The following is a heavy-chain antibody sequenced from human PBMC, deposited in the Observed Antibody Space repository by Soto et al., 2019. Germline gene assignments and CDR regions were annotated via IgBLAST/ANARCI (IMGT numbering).Heavy chain of an antibody. V-gene: IGHV2-70*01. D-gene: IGHD6-6*01. CDR2: IGWDDDK. J-gene: IGHJ5*02. Sequence: SGPTLVNPTQTLTLTCTFSGFSLSTSGMCVSWIRQPPGKALEWLALIGWDDDKYYSTSLKTRLTISKDNSKNLVVLTMTNMDPVDTATYYCARLIAARPWFDPWGEGTLVTVSS. CDR3: ARLIAARPWFDP. CDR1: GFSLSTSGMC.